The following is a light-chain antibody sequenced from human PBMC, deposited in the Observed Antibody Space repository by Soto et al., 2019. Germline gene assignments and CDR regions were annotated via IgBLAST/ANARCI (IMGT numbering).Light chain of an antibody. Sequence: EIVLTQSPGTLSLSPGERATLSCRASQSVSSSYLAWYQQKPGQPPRLLIYATSSRATGIPDRFSGSGSGTDFTLTISRLEPEDFAVYYCQQYDNSLHTFGQGTKLEIK. J-gene: IGKJ2*01. CDR3: QQYDNSLHT. CDR2: ATS. CDR1: QSVSSSY. V-gene: IGKV3-20*01.